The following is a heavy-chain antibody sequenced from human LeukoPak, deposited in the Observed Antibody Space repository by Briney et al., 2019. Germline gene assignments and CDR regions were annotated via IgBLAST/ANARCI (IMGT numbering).Heavy chain of an antibody. Sequence: PSETLSLTCTVSGGSISSSSYYWGWIRQPPGKGLEWIGSIYYSGSTYYNPSLKSRVTISVDTSKNQFSLKLSSVTAADTAVYYCARDQYSGSYYRTTESDYWGQGTLVTVSS. CDR2: IYYSGST. D-gene: IGHD1-26*01. J-gene: IGHJ4*02. V-gene: IGHV4-39*07. CDR3: ARDQYSGSYYRTTESDY. CDR1: GGSISSSSYY.